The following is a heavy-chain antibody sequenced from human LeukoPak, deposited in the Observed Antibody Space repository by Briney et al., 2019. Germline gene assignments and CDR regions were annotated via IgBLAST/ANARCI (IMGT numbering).Heavy chain of an antibody. J-gene: IGHJ6*01. V-gene: IGHV3-73*01. CDR1: GFIFSDST. CDR2: IRSKANNYAT. CDR3: IRGATSGSYYGFDV. Sequence: GGSLRLSCAASGFIFSDSTVHWVRQASGTGLEWVGRIRSKANNYATAYATSVQGRFTLSRDDSKNTAYLQMNSLKIEDTAVYYCIRGATSGSYYGFDVWGQGATVTVAP. D-gene: IGHD4/OR15-4a*01.